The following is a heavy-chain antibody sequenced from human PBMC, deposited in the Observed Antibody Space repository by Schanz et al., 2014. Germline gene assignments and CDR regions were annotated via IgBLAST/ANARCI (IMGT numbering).Heavy chain of an antibody. CDR1: GFTFSDSW. D-gene: IGHD5-12*01. V-gene: IGHV3-74*01. Sequence: AQLVESGGGVVQPGRSLRLSCAASGFTFSDSWMHWVRQAPGKGLVWVSRFNSDGSCTTYADSVKGRFIISRDSSKNTLFLQMNSLRADDTAVYFCARDEGRDGYNLAFDVWGQGTLVTVSS. J-gene: IGHJ3*01. CDR2: FNSDGSCT. CDR3: ARDEGRDGYNLAFDV.